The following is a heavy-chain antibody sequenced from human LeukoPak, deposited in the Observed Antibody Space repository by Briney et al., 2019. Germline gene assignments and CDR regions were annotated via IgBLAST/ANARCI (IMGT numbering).Heavy chain of an antibody. Sequence: GASVKVSCKASGYTFTGYYMHWVRQAPGQGLEWMGWIDPNSGGTNYAQKFQGRVTMTRDTSISTAYMELSRLRSDDTAVYYCARGESGFLAATHNWFDPWGQGTLVTVSS. CDR3: ARGESGFLAATHNWFDP. J-gene: IGHJ5*02. D-gene: IGHD6-13*01. V-gene: IGHV1-2*02. CDR1: GYTFTGYY. CDR2: IDPNSGGT.